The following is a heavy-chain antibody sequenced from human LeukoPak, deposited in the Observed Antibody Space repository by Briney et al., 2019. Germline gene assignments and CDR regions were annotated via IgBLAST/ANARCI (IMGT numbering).Heavy chain of an antibody. V-gene: IGHV3-23*01. CDR2: ISNSSGSA. CDR1: GFTFSIYS. CDR3: TRGLLSFDY. J-gene: IGHJ4*02. Sequence: GGSLRLSCAASGFTFSIYSMTWVRQAPGKGLEWVSGISNSSGSANYADSVKGRFTISRDNSKNTLYLQMNSLRAEDTAVYYCTRGLLSFDYWGQGTLVTVSS. D-gene: IGHD2-15*01.